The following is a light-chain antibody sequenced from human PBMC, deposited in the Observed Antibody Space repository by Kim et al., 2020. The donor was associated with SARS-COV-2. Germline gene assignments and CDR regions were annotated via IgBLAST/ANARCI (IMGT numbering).Light chain of an antibody. CDR2: GKT. CDR3: SSRDSSTNHLL. V-gene: IGLV3-19*01. J-gene: IGLJ1*01. Sequence: SSELTQDPAVSVALGQTVRITCQGDSLSGYYACWYQQKPGQAPVVVIYGKTDRLSGIPDRFSGSRSGNTASLTITGAQAEDEADYYCSSRDSSTNHLLFG. CDR1: SLSGYY.